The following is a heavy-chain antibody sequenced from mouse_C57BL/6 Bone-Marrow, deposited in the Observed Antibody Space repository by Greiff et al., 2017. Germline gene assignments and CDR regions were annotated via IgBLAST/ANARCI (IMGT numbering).Heavy chain of an antibody. Sequence: VKLQQPGAELVKPGASVKLSCKASGYTFTSYWMHWVKQRPGQGLEWIGMIHPNSGSTNYNEKFKSKATLTVDKSSSTAYMQLSSLTSEDSAVYYCAREGGLFYYDYDWFAYWGQGTLVTVSA. D-gene: IGHD2-4*01. CDR2: IHPNSGST. CDR1: GYTFTSYW. V-gene: IGHV1-64*01. J-gene: IGHJ3*01. CDR3: AREGGLFYYDYDWFAY.